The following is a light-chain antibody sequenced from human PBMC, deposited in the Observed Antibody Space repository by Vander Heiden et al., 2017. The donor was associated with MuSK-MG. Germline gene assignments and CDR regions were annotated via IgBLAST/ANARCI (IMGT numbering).Light chain of an antibody. Sequence: QSVLTQPPSVSGAPGQRVTISCTGSSSKIGARNGVQWYQHRPKTAPKLLIYGNTNRPSGVPDRFSGSKAGTSASLAITGLQADDEAEYYCQSFDTGLNAHVVFGGGTRLTVL. V-gene: IGLV1-40*01. CDR1: SSKIGARNG. CDR3: QSFDTGLNAHVV. CDR2: GNT. J-gene: IGLJ2*01.